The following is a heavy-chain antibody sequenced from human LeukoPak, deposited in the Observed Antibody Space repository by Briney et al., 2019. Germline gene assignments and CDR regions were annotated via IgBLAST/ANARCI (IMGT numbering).Heavy chain of an antibody. CDR3: SRDLRGRDDY. CDR1: GFTFSSYG. CDR2: ISYDGSNK. D-gene: IGHD5-24*01. V-gene: IGHV3-30*03. Sequence: GGSLRLSCAASGFTFSSYGMHWVRQAPGKGLEWVAVISYDGSNKYYADSVKGRFPISRDNAKNTLYLQMNSLRAEDTAVYYCSRDLRGRDDYWGQGILVIVSS. J-gene: IGHJ4*02.